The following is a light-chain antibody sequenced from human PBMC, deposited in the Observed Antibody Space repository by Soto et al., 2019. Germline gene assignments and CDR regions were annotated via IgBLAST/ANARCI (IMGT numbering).Light chain of an antibody. CDR3: QQSYSTPRT. Sequence: DIVLTQSPDSLAVSLGERATINCKSSQSVLYSSNKKNYLAWYQQKSGQSPKVLIYWASTRESGVPDRFSGSGSRTDFTLTISSLQAEDAAVYYCQQSYSTPRTFGQGTKVEIK. V-gene: IGKV4-1*01. J-gene: IGKJ1*01. CDR2: WAS. CDR1: QSVLYSSNKKNY.